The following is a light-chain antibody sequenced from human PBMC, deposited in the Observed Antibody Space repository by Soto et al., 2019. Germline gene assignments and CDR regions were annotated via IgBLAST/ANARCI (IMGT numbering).Light chain of an antibody. J-gene: IGKJ1*01. CDR2: TTS. CDR1: QSVSIY. CDR3: QQSYTTPPA. V-gene: IGKV1-39*01. Sequence: DIQMTQSPSSLSASVGDRVTITCRASQSVSIYLNWYQQKPGKAPKLLIYTTSSLQSEVPSRFSGSGSGTDFTLTINSLQPEDFATYYCQQSYTTPPAFGQGTKVEVK.